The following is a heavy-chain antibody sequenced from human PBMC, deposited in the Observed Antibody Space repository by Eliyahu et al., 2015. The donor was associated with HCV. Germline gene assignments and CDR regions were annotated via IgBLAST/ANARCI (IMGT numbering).Heavy chain of an antibody. D-gene: IGHD6-13*01. V-gene: IGHV3-23*01. CDR2: IRXSXGRT. CDR1: GFPFSNYA. J-gene: IGHJ5*02. CDR3: ATAYSSSWLSRIDQ. Sequence: EVQLLESGGGLVQPGGSLRLSCAASGFPFSNYAMTWVRQAPGKGLEWVXXIRXSXGRTYYIDSVKGRFTISRDDSKKTLYLQMXSLRADDTAFYYCATAYSSSWLSRIDQWGQGTLVTVSS.